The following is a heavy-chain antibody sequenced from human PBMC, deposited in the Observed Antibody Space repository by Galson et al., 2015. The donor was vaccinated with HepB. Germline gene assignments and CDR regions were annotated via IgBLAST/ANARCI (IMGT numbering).Heavy chain of an antibody. CDR2: VSSSSSTI. D-gene: IGHD3-9*01. CDR3: ARESPAYYDILTGYSYYYYGMDV. J-gene: IGHJ6*02. V-gene: IGHV3-48*03. CDR1: GFTFNSYA. Sequence: SLRLSCAASGFTFNSYAMHWVRQAPGEGLEWVSYVSSSSSTIHYADSVRGRFTISRDNAKNSLYLEMNSLRDEDTAVYYCARESPAYYDILTGYSYYYYGMDVWGQGTTVTVSS.